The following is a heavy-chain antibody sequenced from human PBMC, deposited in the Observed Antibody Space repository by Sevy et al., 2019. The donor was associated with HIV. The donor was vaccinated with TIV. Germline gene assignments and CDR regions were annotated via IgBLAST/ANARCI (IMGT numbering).Heavy chain of an antibody. D-gene: IGHD1-26*01. CDR3: ARDVGATQGVFDY. Sequence: GGSLRLSCAASGFTLSSYAMHWVRQAPGKGLEWVAVISYDGSNKYYAASVKGGLTMSRDNAKNTLYLQMNSLRAEDTAVYYCARDVGATQGVFDYWGQGTLVTVSS. J-gene: IGHJ4*02. V-gene: IGHV3-30-3*01. CDR1: GFTLSSYA. CDR2: ISYDGSNK.